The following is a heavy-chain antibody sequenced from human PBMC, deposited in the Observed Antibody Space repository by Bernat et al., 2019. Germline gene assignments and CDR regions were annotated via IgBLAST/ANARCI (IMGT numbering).Heavy chain of an antibody. CDR3: ARGGGIAAADTEFDY. V-gene: IGHV1-2*04. CDR1: GYTFTGYY. D-gene: IGHD6-13*01. J-gene: IGHJ4*02. Sequence: QVQLVQSGAEVKKPGASVKVSCKASGYTFTGYYMHWVRQAPGQGLEWMGWINPNSGDTNYAQKFQGWVTMTRDTSISTAYMELSRLRSDDTAVYYCARGGGIAAADTEFDYWGQGTLVTVSS. CDR2: INPNSGDT.